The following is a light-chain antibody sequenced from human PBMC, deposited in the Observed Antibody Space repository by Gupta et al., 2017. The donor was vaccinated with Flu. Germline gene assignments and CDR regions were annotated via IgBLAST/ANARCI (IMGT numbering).Light chain of an antibody. CDR1: QDISNY. Sequence: VGDRITITCQASQDISNYLNWYQQRPGKAPKLLIFDASTLDPGVPSRFSGSGSGTHFTFTINGLLPEDFATYYCQHHEYLPVFGPGTKVDLK. J-gene: IGKJ3*01. CDR2: DAS. V-gene: IGKV1-33*01. CDR3: QHHEYLPV.